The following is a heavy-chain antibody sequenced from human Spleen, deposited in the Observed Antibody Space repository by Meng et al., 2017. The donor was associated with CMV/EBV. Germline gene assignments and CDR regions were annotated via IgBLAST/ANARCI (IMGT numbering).Heavy chain of an antibody. D-gene: IGHD6-19*01. J-gene: IGHJ6*02. CDR2: ISWSGSTI. CDR3: AKSAVAVGFYYPMNV. CDR1: EFNFDDYA. V-gene: IGHV3-9*01. Sequence: SLKISCAASEFNFDDYAMHWVRQAPGKGLEWVAGISWSGSTIDYADSVKGRFTISRDNGMNSLYLQMDSLRPEDTALYYCAKSAVAVGFYYPMNVWGQGTTVTVSS.